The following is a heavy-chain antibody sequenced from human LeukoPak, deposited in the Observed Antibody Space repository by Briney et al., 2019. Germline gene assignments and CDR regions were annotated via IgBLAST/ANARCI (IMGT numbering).Heavy chain of an antibody. CDR2: ITGNGATT. J-gene: IGHJ3*02. V-gene: IGHV3-23*01. CDR1: GFSFSNYG. CDR3: AARITMIPSAFDI. D-gene: IGHD3-22*01. Sequence: GGSLRLSCAASGFSFSNYGMNWVRQAPGKGLEWVSGITGNGATTYYADSVKGRFTISRDNSKNTLYLQMNSLRAEDTAVYYCAARITMIPSAFDIWGQGTMVTVSS.